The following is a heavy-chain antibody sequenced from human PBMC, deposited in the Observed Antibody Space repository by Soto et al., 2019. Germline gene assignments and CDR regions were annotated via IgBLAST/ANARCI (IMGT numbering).Heavy chain of an antibody. V-gene: IGHV3-23*01. J-gene: IGHJ2*01. Sequence: EVQLLESGGGLVQPGGSLRLSCAASGFTFSIYAMNWVRQAPGKGLEWVSVISGSGGSTYYADSVKGRFTISRDNSKNTVYLQMNSLRAEDKAVSYCARRTVGWYFDLWGRGTLVTVSS. CDR1: GFTFSIYA. CDR3: ARRTVGWYFDL. D-gene: IGHD4-17*01. CDR2: ISGSGGST.